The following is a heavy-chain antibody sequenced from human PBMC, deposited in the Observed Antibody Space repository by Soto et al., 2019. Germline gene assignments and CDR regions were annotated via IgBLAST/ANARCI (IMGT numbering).Heavy chain of an antibody. Sequence: GESLKISCKGSGYSFTSYWISWVRQMPGKGLEWMGRIDPSDSYTNYSPSFQGHVTISADKSISTAYLQWSSLKASDTAMYYCARLSVSHRYYYYGMDVWGQGTTVTVSS. V-gene: IGHV5-10-1*01. CDR3: ARLSVSHRYYYYGMDV. CDR2: IDPSDSYT. J-gene: IGHJ6*02. CDR1: GYSFTSYW.